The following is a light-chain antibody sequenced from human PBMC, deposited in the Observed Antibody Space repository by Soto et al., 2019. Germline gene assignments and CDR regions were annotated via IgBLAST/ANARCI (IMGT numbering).Light chain of an antibody. V-gene: IGKV2-30*01. CDR2: KVS. CDR1: QSLVYRDGNTY. CDR3: MQGTHWPPYS. J-gene: IGKJ2*03. Sequence: VVLTQSPLSLPVTLGQPASISCNSSQSLVYRDGNTYLNWFQQRPGQSPRRLIYKVSDRDSGVPARFRSSGSGTDFTLKISRVEAEDVGVYYCMQGTHWPPYSFGQGTKLEIK.